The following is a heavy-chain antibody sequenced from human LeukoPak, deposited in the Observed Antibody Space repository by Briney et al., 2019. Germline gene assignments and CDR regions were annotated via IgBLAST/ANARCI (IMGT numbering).Heavy chain of an antibody. V-gene: IGHV4-34*01. J-gene: IGHJ3*02. CDR3: ARVGPPRYDYVWGSYRYYAFDI. CDR1: GGSFSGYY. Sequence: PSETLSLTCAVYGGSFSGYYWSWIRQPPGKGLEWIGEINHSGSTNYNPSLKSRVTISVDTSKNQFSLKLSSVTAADTAVYYCARVGPPRYDYVWGSYRYYAFDIWGQGTMVTVSS. CDR2: INHSGST. D-gene: IGHD3-16*02.